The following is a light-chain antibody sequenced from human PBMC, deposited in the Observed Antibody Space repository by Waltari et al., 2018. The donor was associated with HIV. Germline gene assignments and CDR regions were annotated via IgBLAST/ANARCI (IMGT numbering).Light chain of an antibody. J-gene: IGLJ2*01. CDR3: ATWDDSLSGVV. CDR2: RNN. V-gene: IGLV1-47*01. CDR1: SSNIGHYY. Sequence: QSVLTQPPSASATPGQRVTISCSGSSSNIGHYYVYWYQQLPGATHKVLIFRNNRLPSGVPDLFSCSKSGTSDSLAISGLRSEDEADYYCATWDDSLSGVVFGGGTKLTVL.